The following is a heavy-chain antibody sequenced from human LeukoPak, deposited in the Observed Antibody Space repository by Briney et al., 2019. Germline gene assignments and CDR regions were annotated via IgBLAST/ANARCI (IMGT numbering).Heavy chain of an antibody. CDR1: GLTFNTYT. J-gene: IGHJ4*02. CDR3: AIDYDSNGYYYLGNTDY. D-gene: IGHD3-22*01. V-gene: IGHV3-23*01. Sequence: GGSLILSCVDSGLTFNTYTMNWVRQAPGKGLQWVSLINGIGRTTYYTDSVKGRFTISRDNSKNTLYLQMNSLRAEDTAVYYCAIDYDSNGYYYLGNTDYWGQGTLVTVSS. CDR2: INGIGRTT.